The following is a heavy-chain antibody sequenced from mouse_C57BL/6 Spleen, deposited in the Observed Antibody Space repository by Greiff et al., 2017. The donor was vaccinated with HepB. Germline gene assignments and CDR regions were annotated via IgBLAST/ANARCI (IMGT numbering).Heavy chain of an antibody. D-gene: IGHD2-4*01. J-gene: IGHJ2*01. CDR3: ARRDYDYDDGFDY. CDR2: INPNNGGT. Sequence: EVQLQQSGPELVKPGASVKISCKASGYTFTDYYMNWVKQSHGKSLEWIGDINPNNGGTSYNQKFKGKATLTVDKSSSTAYMELRSLTSEDSAVYYCARRDYDYDDGFDYWGQGTTLTVSS. CDR1: GYTFTDYY. V-gene: IGHV1-26*01.